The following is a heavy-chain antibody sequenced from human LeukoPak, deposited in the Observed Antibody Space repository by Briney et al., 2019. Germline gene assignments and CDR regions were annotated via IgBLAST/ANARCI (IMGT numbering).Heavy chain of an antibody. CDR3: AISFGSGWYADN. CDR1: GYSFTNYW. Sequence: ESLTISCTGSGYSFTNYWIGWVRQMPGKGLEWVGIIYPSDSDTRYSPSFQGQVTISADKSISTAYLQWSSLKASDTAMYYCAISFGSGWYADNWGQGTLVTVSS. D-gene: IGHD6-19*01. V-gene: IGHV5-51*01. CDR2: IYPSDSDT. J-gene: IGHJ4*02.